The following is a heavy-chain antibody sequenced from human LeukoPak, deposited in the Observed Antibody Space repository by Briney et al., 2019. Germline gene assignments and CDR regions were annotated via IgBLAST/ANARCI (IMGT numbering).Heavy chain of an antibody. J-gene: IGHJ6*02. D-gene: IGHD2-2*02. Sequence: GGSLRLSCAASGFTFSSYWMNWVRQAPGKGLEWVAKLKQDGSEKYYVDSVKGRFTISRDNAKNSLYLQMNSLRAEDTAVYYCARDRYCSSTSCYTWAYYYYGMDVWGQGTTVTVSS. CDR3: ARDRYCSSTSCYTWAYYYYGMDV. CDR1: GFTFSSYW. CDR2: LKQDGSEK. V-gene: IGHV3-7*01.